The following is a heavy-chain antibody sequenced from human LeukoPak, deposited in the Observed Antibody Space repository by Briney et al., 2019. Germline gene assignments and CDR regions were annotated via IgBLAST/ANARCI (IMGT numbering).Heavy chain of an antibody. CDR2: ISGSGGST. V-gene: IGHV3-23*01. J-gene: IGHJ6*04. Sequence: GGTLRLSCAASGFTFSGYGMSWVRQAPGKGLKWVSAISGSGGSTYYADSVKGRITISRDNSKNSLYLQMNSLRAEDTAVYYCAELGITMIGGVWGKGTTVTISS. D-gene: IGHD3-10*02. CDR1: GFTFSGYG. CDR3: AELGITMIGGV.